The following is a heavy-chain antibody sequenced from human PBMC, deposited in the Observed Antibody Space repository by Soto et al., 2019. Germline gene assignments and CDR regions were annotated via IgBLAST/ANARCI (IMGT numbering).Heavy chain of an antibody. Sequence: PGGSLRLSCAASGFTFSSYGMHWVRQAPGKGLEWVAVISYDGSNKYYADSVKGRFTISRDNSKNTLYLQMNSLRAEDTAVYYCAKDFYDFWSGLGGPFDYWGQGTLVTVSS. D-gene: IGHD3-3*01. CDR1: GFTFSSYG. V-gene: IGHV3-30*18. J-gene: IGHJ4*02. CDR3: AKDFYDFWSGLGGPFDY. CDR2: ISYDGSNK.